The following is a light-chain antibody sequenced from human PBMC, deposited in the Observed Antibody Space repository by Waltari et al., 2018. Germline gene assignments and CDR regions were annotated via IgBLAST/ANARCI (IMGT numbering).Light chain of an antibody. CDR2: EVN. V-gene: IGLV2-8*01. CDR1: SRDIGGYNS. J-gene: IGLJ1*01. CDR3: SSHGGSYNPCV. Sequence: QSALTQPPSASGSLGQSVTISCTGSSRDIGGYNSVSWFQQHPGKAPKLIISEVNKRPPGVSVRFAGSKSGNTASLTVSGLQAEDEADYYCSSHGGSYNPCVFGSGTKVTVL.